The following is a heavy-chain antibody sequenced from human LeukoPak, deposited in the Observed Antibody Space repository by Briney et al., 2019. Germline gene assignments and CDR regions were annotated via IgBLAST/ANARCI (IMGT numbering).Heavy chain of an antibody. CDR2: IIPIFGTA. CDR1: GGTFSSYA. D-gene: IGHD2-21*01. V-gene: IGHV1-69*01. Sequence: GASVKVSCKASGGTFSSYAISWVRQAPGQGLEWMGGIIPIFGTANYAQKFQGRVTITADESTSTAYMALSSLRSEDTAVYYCASYSLGGDAAFDIWGQGTMVTVSS. CDR3: ASYSLGGDAAFDI. J-gene: IGHJ3*02.